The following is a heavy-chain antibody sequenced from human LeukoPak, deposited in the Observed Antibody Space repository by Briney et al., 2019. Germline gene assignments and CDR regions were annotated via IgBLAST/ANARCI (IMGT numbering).Heavy chain of an antibody. CDR3: VRLRRNSDSSGYYYYYDS. J-gene: IGHJ4*02. CDR2: INKGSTHM. D-gene: IGHD3-22*01. CDR1: EFSFKSYS. Sequence: GRSLRLSCAASEFSFKSYSINWVRQAPGKGLEWVSSINKGSTHMYYADSVKGRFTVSRDDAQNSLYLQMNSLSAEDTALYYCVRLRRNSDSSGYYYYYDSWGRGTQVTVSS. V-gene: IGHV3-21*01.